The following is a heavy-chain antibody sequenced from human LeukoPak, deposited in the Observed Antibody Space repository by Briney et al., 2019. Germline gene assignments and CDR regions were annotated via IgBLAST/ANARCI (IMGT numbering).Heavy chain of an antibody. V-gene: IGHV4-39*01. CDR1: GGSISSSSYY. CDR2: IYYSGST. Sequence: SETLSLTCTVSGGSISSSSYYWGWIRQPPGKGLEWIGSIYYSGSTYYNPSLKSRVTISVDTSKNQFSLKPSSVTAADTAVYYCARQGGPYYYYMDVWGKGTTVTVSS. CDR3: ARQGGPYYYYMDV. J-gene: IGHJ6*03. D-gene: IGHD1-26*01.